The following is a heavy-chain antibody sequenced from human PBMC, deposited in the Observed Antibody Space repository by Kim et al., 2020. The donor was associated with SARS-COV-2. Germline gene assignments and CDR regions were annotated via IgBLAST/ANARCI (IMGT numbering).Heavy chain of an antibody. CDR1: GFTFSSYS. V-gene: IGHV3-21*01. CDR3: ARDRSEDDGMDV. J-gene: IGHJ6*02. Sequence: GGSLRLSCAASGFTFSSYSMNWVRQAPGKGLEWVSSISSSSSYIYYADSVKGRFTISRDNAKNSLYLQMNSLRAEDTAVYYCARDRSEDDGMDVWGQGTTVTVSS. CDR2: ISSSSSYI.